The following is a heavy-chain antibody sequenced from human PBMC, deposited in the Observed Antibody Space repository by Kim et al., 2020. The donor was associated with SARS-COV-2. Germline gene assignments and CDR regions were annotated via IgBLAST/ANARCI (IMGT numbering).Heavy chain of an antibody. CDR3: AKVPARLGELSLFFDY. J-gene: IGHJ4*02. Sequence: GGSLRLSCAASGFTFSSYAMSWVRQAPGKGLEWVSAISGSGGSTYYADSVKGRFTISRDNSKNTLYLQMNSLRAEDTAVYYCAKVPARLGELSLFFDYWGQGTLVTVSS. CDR1: GFTFSSYA. D-gene: IGHD3-16*02. CDR2: ISGSGGST. V-gene: IGHV3-23*01.